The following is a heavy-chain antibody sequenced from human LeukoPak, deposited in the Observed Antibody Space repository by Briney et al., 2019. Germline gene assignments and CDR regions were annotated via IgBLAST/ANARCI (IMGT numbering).Heavy chain of an antibody. CDR3: ARSSGWYQPFDY. CDR1: GGSFSGYY. CDR2: IYYSGTT. J-gene: IGHJ4*02. D-gene: IGHD6-19*01. V-gene: IGHV4-59*01. Sequence: SETLSLTCAVYGGSFSGYYWTWIRQPPGEGLEWIGYIYYSGTTNYIPSLKSRVTISVDTSKNQFSLKLSSVTAADTAVYYCARSSGWYQPFDYWGQGTLVTVSS.